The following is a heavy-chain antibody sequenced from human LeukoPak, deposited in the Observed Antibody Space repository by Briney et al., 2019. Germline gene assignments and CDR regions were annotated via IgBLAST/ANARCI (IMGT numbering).Heavy chain of an antibody. V-gene: IGHV3-30*03. CDR3: ARDRAMEVGAYYFDY. CDR2: ISYDGSNK. D-gene: IGHD1-26*01. J-gene: IGHJ4*02. Sequence: GRSLRLSCAASGFTFSSYGMHWVRQAPGKGLEWVAVISYDGSNKYYADSVKGRFTISRDNSKNTLYLQMNSLRAEDTAVYYCARDRAMEVGAYYFDYWGQGALVTVSS. CDR1: GFTFSSYG.